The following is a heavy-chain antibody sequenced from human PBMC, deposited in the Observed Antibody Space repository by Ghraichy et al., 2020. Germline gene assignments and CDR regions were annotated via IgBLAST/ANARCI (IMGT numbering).Heavy chain of an antibody. CDR1: NDSIISGGYY. Sequence: SQTLSLTCTVSNDSIISGGYYWHWIRQHPGKGLEWIGYIFHSGSSYYSPSLASRLTISLDTSKNQFSLRLTSVTAADTAVYYCARSPTAGFPDYWGRGTLVSVSS. J-gene: IGHJ4*02. V-gene: IGHV4-31*03. CDR3: ARSPTAGFPDY. CDR2: IFHSGSS.